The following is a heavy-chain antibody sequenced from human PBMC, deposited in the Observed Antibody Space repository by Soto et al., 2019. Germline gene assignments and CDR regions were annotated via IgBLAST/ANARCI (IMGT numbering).Heavy chain of an antibody. CDR1: GFTFSSYA. J-gene: IGHJ6*02. Sequence: QVQLVESGGGVVQPGRSLRLSCAASGFTFSSYAMHWVRQAPGKGLEWVAVISYDGSNKDYADFVKGRFTISRDNSKNTLYLQMNSLRAEDTAVDYCARAGPQGSSIADRRGYYYGMDVWGQGTTVTVSS. V-gene: IGHV3-30-3*01. CDR2: ISYDGSNK. D-gene: IGHD6-6*01. CDR3: ARAGPQGSSIADRRGYYYGMDV.